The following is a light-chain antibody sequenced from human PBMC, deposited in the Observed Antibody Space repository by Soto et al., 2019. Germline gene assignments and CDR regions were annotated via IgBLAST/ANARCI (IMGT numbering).Light chain of an antibody. Sequence: DIQMTQSPSTLSASVGDRVTITCRASQSISSWLAWYQQEPGKAPELLISTASSLESGVPSRFSGRGSGTEFALTVSSLKSDDFADYDCQQYSTYSSTFGQGTKVDIK. CDR3: QQYSTYSST. CDR1: QSISSW. J-gene: IGKJ1*01. CDR2: TAS. V-gene: IGKV1-5*03.